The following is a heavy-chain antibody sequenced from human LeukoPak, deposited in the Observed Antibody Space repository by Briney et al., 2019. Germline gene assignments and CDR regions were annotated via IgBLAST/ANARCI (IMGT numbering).Heavy chain of an antibody. J-gene: IGHJ4*02. D-gene: IGHD6-13*01. CDR2: ISGSGGST. CDR1: GFTFSSYA. Sequence: GGSLRLSCAASGFTFSSYAMSWVRQAPGKGLEWVSAISGSGGSTYYADSVKGRFTISRDNSKNTLYLQMNSLRAEDTAVYYCARDMGKTQQLVGFDYWGQGTLVTVSS. CDR3: ARDMGKTQQLVGFDY. V-gene: IGHV3-23*01.